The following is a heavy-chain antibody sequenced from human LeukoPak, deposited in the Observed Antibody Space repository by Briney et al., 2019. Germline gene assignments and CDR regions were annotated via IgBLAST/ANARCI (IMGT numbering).Heavy chain of an antibody. CDR2: ISAYNGNT. Sequence: GASVKVSCKASGYTFTSYGISWVRQAPGQGLEWMGWISAYNGNTNYAQKLQGRVTMTTDTSTSTAYMELRSLRSDDTAVYYCARGHYDFWSGYSNFDYWGQGTLVTVSS. CDR1: GYTFTSYG. V-gene: IGHV1-18*01. D-gene: IGHD3-3*01. J-gene: IGHJ4*02. CDR3: ARGHYDFWSGYSNFDY.